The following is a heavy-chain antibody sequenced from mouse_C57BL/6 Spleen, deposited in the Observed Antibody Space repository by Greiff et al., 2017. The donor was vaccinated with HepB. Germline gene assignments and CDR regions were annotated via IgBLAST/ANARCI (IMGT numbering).Heavy chain of an antibody. V-gene: IGHV2-5*01. CDR3: AKKAYYGSRKGYYYAMDY. Sequence: AQLQQSGPGLVQPSQSLSITCTVSGFSLTSYGVHWVRQSPGKGLEWLGVIWRGGSTDYNAAFMSRLSITKDNSKSQVFFKMNSLQADDTAIYYSAKKAYYGSRKGYYYAMDYWGQGTSVTVSS. CDR2: IWRGGST. CDR1: GFSLTSYG. D-gene: IGHD1-1*01. J-gene: IGHJ4*01.